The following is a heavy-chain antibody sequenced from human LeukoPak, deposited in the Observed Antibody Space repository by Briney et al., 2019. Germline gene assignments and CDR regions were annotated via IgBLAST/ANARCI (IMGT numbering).Heavy chain of an antibody. CDR2: MNPNSGNT. V-gene: IGHV1-8*03. Sequence: ASVKVSCKASGYTFTSYDIKWVRQATGQGLEWMGWMNPNSGNTGYAQKFQGRVTITRNTSISTAYMELSSLRSEDTAVYYCARYDFWSGQYYFDYWGQGTLVTVSS. D-gene: IGHD3-3*01. CDR1: GYTFTSYD. J-gene: IGHJ4*02. CDR3: ARYDFWSGQYYFDY.